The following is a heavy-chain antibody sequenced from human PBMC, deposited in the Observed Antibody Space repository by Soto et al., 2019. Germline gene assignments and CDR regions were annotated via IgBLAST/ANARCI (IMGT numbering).Heavy chain of an antibody. Sequence: GGSLRLSCAASGFTFSTSGMHWVRQAPGKGLEWVAVIWNDGSNKYYADSVKGRFTISRDNSKNTLYLQMHSLRAEDTSVYYCARGGNIWNYRSYFDFWGQGTLVTVSS. D-gene: IGHD1-7*01. CDR3: ARGGNIWNYRSYFDF. CDR1: GFTFSTSG. CDR2: IWNDGSNK. V-gene: IGHV3-33*01. J-gene: IGHJ4*02.